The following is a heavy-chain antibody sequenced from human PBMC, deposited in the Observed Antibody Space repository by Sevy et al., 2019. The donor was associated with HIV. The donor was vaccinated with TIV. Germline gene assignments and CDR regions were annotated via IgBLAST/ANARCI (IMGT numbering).Heavy chain of an antibody. V-gene: IGHV1-8*01. CDR3: ARAGIAAGDAFDI. D-gene: IGHD6-25*01. J-gene: IGHJ3*02. CDR1: GYTFTSYD. CDR2: MNPNSGNT. Sequence: ASVKVSCKASGYTFTSYDINWVRQATGQGLEWMGWMNPNSGNTGYAQKFQGRVTMTRNTSISTAYMELSSLRSEDRAGYYCARAGIAAGDAFDIWGQGTMVTVSS.